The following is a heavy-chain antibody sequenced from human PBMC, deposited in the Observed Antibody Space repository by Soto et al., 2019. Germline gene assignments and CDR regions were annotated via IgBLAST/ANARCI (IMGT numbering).Heavy chain of an antibody. D-gene: IGHD5-12*01. V-gene: IGHV3-30-3*01. Sequence: QVQLVESGGGVVQPGRSLRLSCAASGFTFSTYAMHWVRQAPGKGLEWVAVISRDGTNKYHADSVKGRFTISRDNSKNTMYLQMNSLRAEDTAMYYCAQFVGYGGDDYYFDYWGQGTLVTVSS. CDR1: GFTFSTYA. CDR2: ISRDGTNK. CDR3: AQFVGYGGDDYYFDY. J-gene: IGHJ4*02.